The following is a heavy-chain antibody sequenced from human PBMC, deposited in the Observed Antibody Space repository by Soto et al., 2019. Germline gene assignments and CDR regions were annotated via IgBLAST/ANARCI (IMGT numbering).Heavy chain of an antibody. J-gene: IGHJ6*02. V-gene: IGHV4-31*03. CDR3: ARGGSLAGTDYYYYYGMDV. CDR1: GGSISSGGYY. D-gene: IGHD6-19*01. Sequence: PSETLSLTCTVSGGSISSGGYYWSWIRQHPGKGLEWIGYIYYSGSTYYNPSLKSRVTISVDTSKNQFSLKLSSVTAADTAVYYCARGGSLAGTDYYYYYGMDVWGQGTTVTV. CDR2: IYYSGST.